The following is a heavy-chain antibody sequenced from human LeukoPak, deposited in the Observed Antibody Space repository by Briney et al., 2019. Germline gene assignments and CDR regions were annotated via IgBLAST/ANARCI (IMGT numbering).Heavy chain of an antibody. J-gene: IGHJ3*02. CDR3: ARQGALGYCSSSTCYVAFDI. Sequence: GESLKISCKGSGYSFTNYWIDWVRQMPGKGLEWMGIIYPGDSDTKYSPSFQGQVTISADKSISTAYLQWSSLKASDTAMYYCARQGALGYCSSSTCYVAFDIWGQGTMVTVSS. CDR2: IYPGDSDT. CDR1: GYSFTNYW. V-gene: IGHV5-51*01. D-gene: IGHD2-2*01.